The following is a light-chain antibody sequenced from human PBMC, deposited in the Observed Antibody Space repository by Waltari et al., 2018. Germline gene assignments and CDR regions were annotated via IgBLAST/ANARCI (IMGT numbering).Light chain of an antibody. CDR2: NND. J-gene: IGLJ1*01. CDR3: AAWDGSLSGYV. V-gene: IGLV1-47*01. Sequence: QSVLTQPPSASATPGQRVTISCSGNYSNVGNDNVYWYQQLPGTAPRLLIYNNDVRPSGVSDRFSGSKSGTSAFLAISGLRSEDEADYYCAAWDGSLSGYVFGIGTKVTVL. CDR1: YSNVGNDN.